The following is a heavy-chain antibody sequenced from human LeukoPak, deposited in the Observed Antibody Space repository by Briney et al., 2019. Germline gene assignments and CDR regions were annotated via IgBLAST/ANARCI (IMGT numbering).Heavy chain of an antibody. CDR1: GASISSNY. V-gene: IGHV4-59*01. CDR2: INNSVCL. CDR3: ATSGGTSDYYYYMDV. D-gene: IGHD2-15*01. Sequence: SETLSLTYSVSGASISSNYWTWIRQPPGKGLEWIGYINNSVCLNYSPSLKSGVTISVDTSRNHFSLKLSSVTAAETAVYYCATSGGTSDYYYYMDVWGKGTTVTVSS. J-gene: IGHJ6*03.